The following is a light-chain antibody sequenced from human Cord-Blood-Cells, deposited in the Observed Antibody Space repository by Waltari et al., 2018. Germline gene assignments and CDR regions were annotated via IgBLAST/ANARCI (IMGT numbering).Light chain of an antibody. J-gene: IGLJ1*01. CDR1: SPNIGSDQ. CDR2: RNN. Sequence: QSVLPPPPSASGTTGQRFTISSSGCSPNIGSDQVYWYQQLPGTAPKLLIYRNNQRPSGVPDRFSGSKSGTSASLAISGLRSEDEADYYCAAWDDSLSGPVFGTGTKVTVL. V-gene: IGLV1-47*01. CDR3: AAWDDSLSGPV.